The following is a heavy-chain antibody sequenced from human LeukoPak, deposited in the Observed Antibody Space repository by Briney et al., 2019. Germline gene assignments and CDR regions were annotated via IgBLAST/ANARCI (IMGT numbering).Heavy chain of an antibody. CDR1: GYTFTGYY. V-gene: IGHV1-2*02. CDR3: ARSITIFGVAKGY. CDR2: INPNSGGT. Sequence: ASVKVSCKASGYTFTGYYMHWVRQAPGQGLEWMGWINPNSGGTNYAQKFQGRVTMTRDTSISTAYMELSRLRSDDTAVYYCARSITIFGVAKGYWGQGTLVTVSS. J-gene: IGHJ4*02. D-gene: IGHD3-3*01.